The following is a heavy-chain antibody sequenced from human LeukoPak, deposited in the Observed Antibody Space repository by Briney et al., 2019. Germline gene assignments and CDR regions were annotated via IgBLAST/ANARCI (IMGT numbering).Heavy chain of an antibody. D-gene: IGHD3-22*01. Sequence: GGSLRLSCAAYGFTFSSYSMNWVRQAPGKGLEWVSSISSSSSYIYYADSVKGRFNISRDNAKNSLYLQMHSLRAEDTAVYYCARDLWGITMIVGPIEDYWGQGTLVTVSS. J-gene: IGHJ4*02. CDR2: ISSSSSYI. CDR3: ARDLWGITMIVGPIEDY. CDR1: GFTFSSYS. V-gene: IGHV3-21*01.